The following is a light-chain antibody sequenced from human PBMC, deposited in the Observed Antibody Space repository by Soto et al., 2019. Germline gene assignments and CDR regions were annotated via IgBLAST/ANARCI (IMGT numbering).Light chain of an antibody. V-gene: IGKV1-39*01. Sequence: DIQMTQSPSSLSASVGDRVTITCRASQSISNYLNWYQQKPGKSPKLLIYAASSMQSGVPSRFSGSGSETDFTLTISSLQPDDSATSYCQQSFSPLWTFGQGTKVEV. CDR3: QQSFSPLWT. J-gene: IGKJ1*01. CDR2: AAS. CDR1: QSISNY.